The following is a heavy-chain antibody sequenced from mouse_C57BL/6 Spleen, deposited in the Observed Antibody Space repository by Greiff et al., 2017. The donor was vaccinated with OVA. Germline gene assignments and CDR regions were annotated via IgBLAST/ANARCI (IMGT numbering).Heavy chain of an antibody. CDR3: ERRLQELWYYSMDY. V-gene: IGHV1-80*01. D-gene: IGHD2-5*01. CDR1: GYAFSSYW. CDR2: IYPGGGDT. Sequence: QVQLQQPGAELVKPGASVKLSCKASGYAFSSYWMNWVKQRPGRGLEWIGRIYPGGGDTNYNGKFKSKATLTADKSSSTAYMQLSSLTSADSAVYVCERRLQELWYYSMDYWGQGTSVTVSS. J-gene: IGHJ4*01.